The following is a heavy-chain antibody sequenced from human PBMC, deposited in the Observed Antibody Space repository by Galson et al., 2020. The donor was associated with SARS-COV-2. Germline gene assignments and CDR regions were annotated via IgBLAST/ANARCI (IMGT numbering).Heavy chain of an antibody. CDR2: ISAGSSYI. V-gene: IGHV3-21*01. D-gene: IGHD1-26*01. Sequence: GGSLRLPCAASGFPFSSYSMNWVRQAPGKGLEWVSSISAGSSYIYYADSVKGRFTISRDNAKNSLYLQMNSLRADDTAVYYCARVGGMATTPTNYYYYGLDGWGPGTTVTVSS. J-gene: IGHJ6*02. CDR1: GFPFSSYS. CDR3: ARVGGMATTPTNYYYYGLDG.